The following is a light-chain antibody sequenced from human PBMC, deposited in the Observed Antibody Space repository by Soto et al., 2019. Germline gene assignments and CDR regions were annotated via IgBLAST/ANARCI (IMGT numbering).Light chain of an antibody. CDR3: CSYAGSTTQTYV. CDR2: EVS. CDR1: HXXXXSYNL. V-gene: IGLV2-23*02. Sequence: QSALTQPASVSGXXXXSXXXXXXGTHXXXXSYNLVSWYQQHPGKAPKVIIYEVSERPSGVSDRFSGSKSGNTASLMISGLQAEDEADYYCCSYAGSTTQTYVFGSGTKLTVL. J-gene: IGLJ1*01.